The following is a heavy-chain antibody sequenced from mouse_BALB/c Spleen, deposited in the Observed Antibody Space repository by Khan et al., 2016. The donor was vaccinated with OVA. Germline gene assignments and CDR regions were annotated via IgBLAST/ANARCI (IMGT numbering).Heavy chain of an antibody. CDR1: GYTFNSYT. D-gene: IGHD2-14*01. CDR2: INPSNGYT. Sequence: VQLQQSGAELARPGASVKMSCKASGYTFNSYTIHWIKLRPGQGLEWIGYINPSNGYTNYNQKFKDKATLTADKSSTTAYMELSSLTSDDSALYNCVRDGAYHRNDGWFAYWGQGTLVTVSA. CDR3: VRDGAYHRNDGWFAY. J-gene: IGHJ3*01. V-gene: IGHV1-4*01.